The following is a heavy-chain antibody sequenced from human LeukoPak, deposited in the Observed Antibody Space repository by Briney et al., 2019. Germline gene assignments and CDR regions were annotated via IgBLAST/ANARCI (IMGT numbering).Heavy chain of an antibody. CDR1: GYTFTSYY. CDR2: INPSGGST. CDR3: ARALDFDDDGDYPAY. J-gene: IGHJ4*02. V-gene: IGHV1-46*01. Sequence: ASVKVSCKASGYTFTSYYMHWVRQAPGQGLEWMGIINPSGGSTSYAQKFQGRVTLTTDTSTSTAYMELRSLRYDDTAVYYCARALDFDDDGDYPAYWGQGTLVTVSS. D-gene: IGHD4-17*01.